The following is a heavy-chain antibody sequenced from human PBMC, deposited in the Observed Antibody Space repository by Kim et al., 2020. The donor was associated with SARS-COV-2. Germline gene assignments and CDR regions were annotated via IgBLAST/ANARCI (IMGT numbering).Heavy chain of an antibody. CDR2: INTNTGNP. V-gene: IGHV7-4-1*02. J-gene: IGHJ2*01. CDR3: ARDPGGHRHRPRYFDL. CDR1: GYTFTSYA. D-gene: IGHD1-26*01. Sequence: ASVKVSCKASGYTFTSYAMNWVRQAPGQGLEWMGWINTNTGNPTYAQGFTGRFVFSLDTSVSTAYLQISSLKAEDTAVYYCARDPGGHRHRPRYFDLWGRGTLVTVSS.